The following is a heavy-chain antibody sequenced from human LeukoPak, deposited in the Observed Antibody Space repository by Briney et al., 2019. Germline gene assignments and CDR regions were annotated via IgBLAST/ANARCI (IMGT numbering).Heavy chain of an antibody. D-gene: IGHD3-10*01. CDR3: AREGDYYGSGSYSPTAPDY. J-gene: IGHJ4*02. CDR2: INSDGSST. Sequence: GGSLRLSCAASGFTFSSYWMHWVRQAPGKGLVWVSRINSDGSSTSYADSVKGRFTISRDNAKNTLYLQMNSLRAEDTAVYYCAREGDYYGSGSYSPTAPDYWGQGTLVTVSS. V-gene: IGHV3-74*01. CDR1: GFTFSSYW.